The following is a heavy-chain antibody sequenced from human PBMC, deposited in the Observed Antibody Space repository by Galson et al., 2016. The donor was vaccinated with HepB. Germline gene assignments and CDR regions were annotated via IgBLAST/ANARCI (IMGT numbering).Heavy chain of an antibody. CDR2: INPNSGGT. J-gene: IGHJ4*02. Sequence: SVKVSCKASGYTFTDYYMHWVRQAPGQGLEWMGWINPNSGGTNYAQKFQGWVTMTRDTSISTAYMELSRLRSDDTAVYYCARGRDGYTLLIDYWGQGTLVTVSS. V-gene: IGHV1-2*04. CDR1: GYTFTDYY. CDR3: ARGRDGYTLLIDY. D-gene: IGHD5-24*01.